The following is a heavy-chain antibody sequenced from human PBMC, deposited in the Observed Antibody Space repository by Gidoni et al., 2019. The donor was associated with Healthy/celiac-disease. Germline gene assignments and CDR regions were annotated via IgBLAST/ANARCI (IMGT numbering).Heavy chain of an antibody. CDR3: ARRPRWEPGVPDY. CDR1: GGSFSGDY. D-gene: IGHD1-26*01. V-gene: IGHV4-34*01. Sequence: QVQLQQWGAGLLKPSETLSLTCAVYGGSFSGDYWGWIRQPPGKWLEWSGETNHSGSTNYNPSLKRRVTIIVDTSKNQFSLKLSSVTAADTAVNYCARRPRWEPGVPDYWGQGTLVTVSS. CDR2: TNHSGST. J-gene: IGHJ4*02.